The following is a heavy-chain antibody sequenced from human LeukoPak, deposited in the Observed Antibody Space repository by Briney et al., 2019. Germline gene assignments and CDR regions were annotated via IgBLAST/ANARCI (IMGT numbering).Heavy chain of an antibody. J-gene: IGHJ3*02. V-gene: IGHV4-59*01. CDR2: IYYRGNT. Sequence: SETLALTCTVSGGSISGYFWSWIRQPPGEGLEWIGYIYYRGNTIYILSLNSRATISVDTSKNLFSLELTSVATADTAVYYCARSSTMQPVLRFLEWGTVHACDIWGQGTMVTVSS. D-gene: IGHD3-3*01. CDR1: GGSISGYF. CDR3: ARSSTMQPVLRFLEWGTVHACDI.